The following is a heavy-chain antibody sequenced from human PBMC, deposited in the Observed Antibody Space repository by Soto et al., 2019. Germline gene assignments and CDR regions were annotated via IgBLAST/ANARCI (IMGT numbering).Heavy chain of an antibody. CDR2: IYYNGDT. Sequence: QLQLQESGPGLVKPAETLSLKCAVSGGSVSSGNYFWGWIRQPPGKGLERNGNIYYNGDTYYSPSLKRPVTTSVDTAQSKLSLGLTSVTAPDTAVYYCARRLIENRNQGHAFVFWGQGTLVTVSS. CDR3: ARRLIENRNQGHAFVF. V-gene: IGHV4-39*01. D-gene: IGHD1-1*01. CDR1: GGSVSSGNYF. J-gene: IGHJ3*01.